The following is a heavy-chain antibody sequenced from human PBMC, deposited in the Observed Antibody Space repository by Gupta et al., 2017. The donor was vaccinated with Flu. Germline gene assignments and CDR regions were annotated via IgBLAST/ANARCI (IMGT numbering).Heavy chain of an antibody. CDR2: MNPNSGNT. J-gene: IGHJ6*02. Sequence: QVQLVQSGAEVKKPGASVKVSCKASGYTFTSYDINWVRQATGQGLEWMGWMNPNSGNTGYAQKFQGRVTMTRNTSISTAYMELSSLRSEDTAVYYCARGPLLRFLFRGSLLDYYGMDVWGQGTTVTVSS. CDR1: GYTFTSYD. D-gene: IGHD3-3*01. V-gene: IGHV1-8*01. CDR3: ARGPLLRFLFRGSLLDYYGMDV.